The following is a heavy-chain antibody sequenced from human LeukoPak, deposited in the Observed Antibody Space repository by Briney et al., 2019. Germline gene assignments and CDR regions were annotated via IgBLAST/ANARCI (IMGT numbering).Heavy chain of an antibody. CDR2: IFSSAST. D-gene: IGHD7-27*01. CDR1: GGSISSGGYY. Sequence: PSETLSLTCTVSGGSISSGGYYWSWIRQHPGKGLEWLGSIFSSASTIYNPSLKSRVIISVDTTKNQFSLRLSSVTAADTAVYYCARSELGISLDLGYDYWGQGTLVTVSS. J-gene: IGHJ4*02. CDR3: ARSELGISLDLGYDY. V-gene: IGHV4-31*03.